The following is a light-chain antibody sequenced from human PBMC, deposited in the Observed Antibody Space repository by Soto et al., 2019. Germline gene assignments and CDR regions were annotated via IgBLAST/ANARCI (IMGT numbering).Light chain of an antibody. J-gene: IGLJ1*01. CDR2: GNS. CDR3: QSYDSSLSGSDV. V-gene: IGLV1-40*01. CDR1: SSNIGAGYD. Sequence: QPVLTQPPSVSGAPGQRVTISCTGSSSNIGAGYDVHWYQQLPGTAPKLLIYGNSNRPSGVPDRFSGSESGTSASLAITGLQAEDEADYYCQSYDSSLSGSDVFGTGTKLTVL.